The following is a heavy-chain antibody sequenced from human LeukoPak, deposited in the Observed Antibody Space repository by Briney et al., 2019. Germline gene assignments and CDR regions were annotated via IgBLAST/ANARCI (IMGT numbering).Heavy chain of an antibody. CDR1: GFTLNNYA. CDR2: INNSGGST. D-gene: IGHD3-3*01. J-gene: IGHJ4*02. CDR3: ARADYDFWSGYFEYFDY. V-gene: IGHV3-23*01. Sequence: TGGSLRLSCAASGFTLNNYAMSWVRQAPGKGLEWVSIINNSGGSTYYADSVKGRFTISRDLSKNTLYLQMNSLRAEDTAVYYCARADYDFWSGYFEYFDYWGQGTLVTVSS.